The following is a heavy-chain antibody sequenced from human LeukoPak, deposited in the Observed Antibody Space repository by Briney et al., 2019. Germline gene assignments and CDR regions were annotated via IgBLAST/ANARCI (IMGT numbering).Heavy chain of an antibody. V-gene: IGHV4-59*01. D-gene: IGHD1-26*01. CDR2: IYYSGST. J-gene: IGHJ3*02. CDR3: ARDREDAFDI. Sequence: SETLSLTCTVSGGSISSYYWSWIRQPPGKGLEWIGYIYYSGSTNYNPSLKSRVTISVDTSKNQFSLKLSSVTAADTAVYYCARDREDAFDIWGQGTMVTVSS. CDR1: GGSISSYY.